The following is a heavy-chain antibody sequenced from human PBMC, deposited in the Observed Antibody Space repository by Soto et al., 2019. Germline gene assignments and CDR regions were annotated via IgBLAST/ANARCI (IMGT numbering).Heavy chain of an antibody. CDR1: GGSISGHY. V-gene: IGHV4-59*11. D-gene: IGHD6-19*01. CDR2: IFYCGST. CDR3: ARVGSSGWSPDY. J-gene: IGHJ4*02. Sequence: PSETLSLTCTVSGGSISGHYWIWIRQSTGKRLEWIVYIFYCGSTNYNPSLKSRVTLSVDTSKNQFSRTLSPVHAADTAVYYCARVGSSGWSPDYWGQGTLVTVSS.